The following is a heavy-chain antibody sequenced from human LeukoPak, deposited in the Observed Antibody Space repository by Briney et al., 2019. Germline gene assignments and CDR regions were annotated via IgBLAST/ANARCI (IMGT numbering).Heavy chain of an antibody. CDR3: ARYVEEFDY. V-gene: IGHV1-2*02. CDR1: GGTFSNDA. CDR2: INPNSGGT. D-gene: IGHD2-15*01. J-gene: IGHJ4*02. Sequence: ASVKVSCKASGGTFSNDAITWVRQAPGQGLEWMGWINPNSGGTNYAQKFQGRVTMTRDTSISTAYMELSRLRSDDTAVYYCARYVEEFDYWGQGTLVTVSS.